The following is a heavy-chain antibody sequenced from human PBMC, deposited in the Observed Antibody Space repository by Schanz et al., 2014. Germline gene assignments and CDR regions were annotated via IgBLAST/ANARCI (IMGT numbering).Heavy chain of an antibody. CDR1: GFTFSSYG. CDR2: ISYDGSSK. Sequence: VQLVESGGGLVQPGRSLRLSCAASGFTFSSYGMHWVRQAPGKGLEWVALISYDGSSKNHADSVQGRFTISRDNSKNALNLQMDSLRAEDTAVYYCARGIITMVRGSDVGAFDIWGQGTMVTVSS. D-gene: IGHD3-10*01. J-gene: IGHJ3*02. V-gene: IGHV3-33*01. CDR3: ARGIITMVRGSDVGAFDI.